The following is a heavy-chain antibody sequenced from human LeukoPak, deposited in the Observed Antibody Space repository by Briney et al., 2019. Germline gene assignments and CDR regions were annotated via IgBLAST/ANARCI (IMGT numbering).Heavy chain of an antibody. J-gene: IGHJ3*02. V-gene: IGHV3-53*04. CDR1: GFTVSSNY. Sequence: QPGGSLRLSCAASGFTVSSNYMSWVRQAPGKGLEWVSVIYSGGSTYYADSVKGRFTISRHNSKNTLYLQMNSLRAEDTAVYYCASTRRGGITMEGGVAFDIWGQGTMVTVSS. CDR2: IYSGGST. CDR3: ASTRRGGITMEGGVAFDI. D-gene: IGHD3-10*01.